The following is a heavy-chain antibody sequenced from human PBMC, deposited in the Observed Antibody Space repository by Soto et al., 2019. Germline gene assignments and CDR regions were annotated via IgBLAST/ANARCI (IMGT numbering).Heavy chain of an antibody. CDR3: TVWGSGNDFGDA. V-gene: IGHV3-72*01. J-gene: IGHJ4*02. CDR2: SKNKADSYTT. D-gene: IGHD3-10*01. Sequence: EVQLVESGGGLVQPGGSLRLSCAASGFTFSDHYMDWVRQAPGKGLEWVGRSKNKADSYTTEYAASVKGRFTISRDGSNNSLFLQMNSLKTEDTAVYYCTVWGSGNDFGDAWGQGILVTVSS. CDR1: GFTFSDHY.